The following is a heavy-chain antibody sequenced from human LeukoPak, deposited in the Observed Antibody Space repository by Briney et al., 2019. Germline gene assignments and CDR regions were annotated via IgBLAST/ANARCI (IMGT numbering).Heavy chain of an antibody. V-gene: IGHV1-2*02. CDR2: INPNSGGT. D-gene: IGHD3-22*01. CDR1: GYTSTGYY. J-gene: IGHJ4*02. Sequence: ASVKVSCKASGYTSTGYYMHWVRQAPGQGLEWMGWINPNSGGTNYAQKFQGRVTMTRDTSISTAYMELSRLRSDDTAVYYCARDRPKAYYYDSSGYALWGQGTLVTVSS. CDR3: ARDRPKAYYYDSSGYAL.